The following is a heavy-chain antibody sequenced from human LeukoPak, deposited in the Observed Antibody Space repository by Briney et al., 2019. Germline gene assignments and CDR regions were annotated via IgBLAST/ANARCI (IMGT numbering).Heavy chain of an antibody. Sequence: SVKVSCKASGGTFSSYAISWVRQAPGQGLEWMGRIIPILGIANYAQKFQGRVTITADKSTSTAYMELSSLRSEDTAVYYCARVEPHGGNSDYWGQGILVTVSS. CDR3: ARVEPHGGNSDY. V-gene: IGHV1-69*04. CDR2: IIPILGIA. CDR1: GGTFSSYA. J-gene: IGHJ4*02. D-gene: IGHD2-15*01.